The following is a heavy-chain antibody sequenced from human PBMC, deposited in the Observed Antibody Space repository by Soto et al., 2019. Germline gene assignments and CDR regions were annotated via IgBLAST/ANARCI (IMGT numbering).Heavy chain of an antibody. CDR2: ITWNGGNT. V-gene: IGHV3-43*01. CDR3: ARETLSFGSALDV. J-gene: IGHJ6*02. CDR1: GFSFDDYN. Sequence: LRLSCAASGFSFDDYNMHWVRQAPGKGLEWVSLITWNGGNTYYADSVKGRFTISRDGTTQSVFLQMTSLKREDTGLYYCARETLSFGSALDVWGQGTTVTVSS. D-gene: IGHD3-3*01.